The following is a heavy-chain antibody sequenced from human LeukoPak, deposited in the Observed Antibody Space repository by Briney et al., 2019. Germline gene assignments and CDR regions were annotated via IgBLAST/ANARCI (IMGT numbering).Heavy chain of an antibody. V-gene: IGHV3-7*01. CDR1: GFTFSSYW. CDR2: IKQDGSEK. CDR3: ARDLFETMVRGVIITVPFDY. D-gene: IGHD3-10*01. J-gene: IGHJ4*02. Sequence: GGSLRLSCAASGFTFSSYWMSWVRQAPGKGREWVANIKQDGSEKYYVDSVKGRFTISRDNAKNSLYLQMNSLRAEDTAVYYCARDLFETMVRGVIITVPFDYWGQGTLVTVSS.